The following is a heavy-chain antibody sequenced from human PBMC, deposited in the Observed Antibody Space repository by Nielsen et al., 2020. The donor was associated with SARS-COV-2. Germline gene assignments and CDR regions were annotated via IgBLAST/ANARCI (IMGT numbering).Heavy chain of an antibody. CDR2: ISSSSSYT. V-gene: IGHV3-11*05. J-gene: IGHJ6*02. Sequence: GESLKISCAASGFTFSDYYMSWIRQAPGKGLEWVSYISSSSSYTNYADSVKGRFTISRDNAKNSLYLQMNSLRAEDTAVYYCAREFPRGYSYGYRPYYYGMDVWGQGTTVTVSS. CDR1: GFTFSDYY. D-gene: IGHD5-18*01. CDR3: AREFPRGYSYGYRPYYYGMDV.